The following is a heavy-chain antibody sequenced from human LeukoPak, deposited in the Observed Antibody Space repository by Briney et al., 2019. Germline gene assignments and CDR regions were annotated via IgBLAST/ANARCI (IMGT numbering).Heavy chain of an antibody. D-gene: IGHD3-3*01. CDR3: ARGGHASYYDFWSGYSFDY. CDR1: GASVSSGTYY. CDR2: IYYSGST. V-gene: IGHV4-61*01. J-gene: IGHJ4*01. Sequence: SETLSLTCTVSGASVSSGTYYWSWIRQPPGKGLEWIGYIYYSGSTNYNPSLKSRVTISVDTSKNQFSLKLSSVTAADTAVYYCARGGHASYYDFWSGYSFDYWGQEPWSPSPQ.